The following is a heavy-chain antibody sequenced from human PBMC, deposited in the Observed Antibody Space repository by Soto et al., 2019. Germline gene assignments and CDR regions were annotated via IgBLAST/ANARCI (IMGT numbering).Heavy chain of an antibody. J-gene: IGHJ5*02. CDR2: IYHSGTT. Sequence: SETLCLTCAVSGDSISSGYHWAWIRQPPGKGLEWVASIYHSGTTYYNPSLTSRVTISVDTSKNQFSLKLTSVTAADSAVYNCARTDSVGYYEPWGQAPLVT. CDR1: GDSISSGYH. D-gene: IGHD3-22*01. V-gene: IGHV4-38-2*01. CDR3: ARTDSVGYYEP.